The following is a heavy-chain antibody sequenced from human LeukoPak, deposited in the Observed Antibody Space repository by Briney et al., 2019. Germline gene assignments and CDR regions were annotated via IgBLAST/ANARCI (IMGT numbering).Heavy chain of an antibody. V-gene: IGHV4-34*01. J-gene: IGHJ4*01. CDR2: INHSGST. CDR1: GFPFSTYS. Sequence: GSLRLSCAASGFPFSTYSMNWVRQAPGKGLEWIGEINHSGSTNYNPSLKSRVTISVDTSKNQFSLKLSSVTAADTAVYYCARSFREDSSGWYADYWGQGTLVTVSS. CDR3: ARSFREDSSGWYADY. D-gene: IGHD6-19*01.